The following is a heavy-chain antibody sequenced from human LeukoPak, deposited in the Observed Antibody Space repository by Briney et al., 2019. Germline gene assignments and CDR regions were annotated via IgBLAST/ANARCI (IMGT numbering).Heavy chain of an antibody. V-gene: IGHV4-59*08. CDR1: GGSPISYY. J-gene: IGHJ4*02. CDR2: IYYSGRT. D-gene: IGHD3-22*01. Sequence: SETLSLTCTDPGGSPISYYWSWIRPPPQKGLEWIGYIYYSGRTNYNPSLKSRVTISVDTSKNQFSLKLSSVTAAETAVYYWASYQPRSASSGYYYDYWGQGTLVTVSS. CDR3: ASYQPRSASSGYYYDY.